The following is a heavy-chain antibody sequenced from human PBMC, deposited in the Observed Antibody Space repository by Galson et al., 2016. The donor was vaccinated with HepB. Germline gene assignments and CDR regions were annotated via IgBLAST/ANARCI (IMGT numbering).Heavy chain of an antibody. CDR1: GFNFAGYS. D-gene: IGHD6-19*01. Sequence: SLRLSCAASGFNFAGYSMNWVRQAPGKGLEWVSSISSHSGSSKDYADSVKGRFTISRDNAKTSLDLQMNNRRSEDTALFYCAVDQGPSGWLNWGQGNLVIVSS. CDR2: ISSHSGSSK. J-gene: IGHJ4*02. CDR3: AVDQGPSGWLN. V-gene: IGHV3-48*01.